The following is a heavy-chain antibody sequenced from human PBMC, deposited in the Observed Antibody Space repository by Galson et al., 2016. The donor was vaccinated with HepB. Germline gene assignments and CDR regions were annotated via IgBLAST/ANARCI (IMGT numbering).Heavy chain of an antibody. CDR2: LYSGGST. CDR3: ARIPHDSYHWYLDL. J-gene: IGHJ2*01. V-gene: IGHV3-53*05. CDR1: GFNLSDNY. Sequence: SLRLPCAVSGFNLSDNYMNWVRQAQGKGLGWVSVLYSGGSTYYADSVKGRFTISRDNSNTALSLQMNSLKPDDPAVYFCARIPHDSYHWYLDLWGQGTLVIVSS. D-gene: IGHD3-10*01.